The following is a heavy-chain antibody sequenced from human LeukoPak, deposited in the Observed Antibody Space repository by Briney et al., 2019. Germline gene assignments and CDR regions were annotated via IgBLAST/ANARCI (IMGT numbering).Heavy chain of an antibody. J-gene: IGHJ5*02. D-gene: IGHD1-26*01. Sequence: GRSLRLSCAASGFTFSNSWMSWVRQAPGKGLEWVGRIETKTDGGTTDYAAPVKGRFTISRDDSKNTLYLQMNSLETEDTAVYYCTADEWAWGQGTLVTVSS. CDR2: IETKTDGGTT. CDR3: TADEWA. CDR1: GFTFSNSW. V-gene: IGHV3-15*04.